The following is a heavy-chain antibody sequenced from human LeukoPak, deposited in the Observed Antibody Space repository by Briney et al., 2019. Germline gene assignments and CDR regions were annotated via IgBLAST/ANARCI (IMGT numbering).Heavy chain of an antibody. CDR3: AREAQSGSYRFIDY. J-gene: IGHJ4*02. CDR2: ISSGSSYI. CDR1: GFTFSSYE. Sequence: GGSLRLSCAASGFTFSSYEMNWARQAPGKGLEWVSSISSGSSYIYYADSVKGRFTISRDNAKNSLDLQMNSLRAEDTAVYCCAREAQSGSYRFIDYWGQGTLVTVSS. D-gene: IGHD3-16*02. V-gene: IGHV3-21*01.